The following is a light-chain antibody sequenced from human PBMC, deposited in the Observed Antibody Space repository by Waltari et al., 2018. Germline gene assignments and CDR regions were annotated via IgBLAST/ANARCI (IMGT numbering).Light chain of an antibody. CDR1: SNDVGAYNY. J-gene: IGLJ3*02. CDR3: CSYTGTYTHWV. V-gene: IGLV2-11*01. Sequence: QSALTQPRSVSGSPGQSVTISCTGTSNDVGAYNYVSWHQQHPGKAPKLMIYDVSKRPSGVPDLFSPSKSGSPASLTISGLQADDEADYYCCSYTGTYTHWVFGGGTKLTVL. CDR2: DVS.